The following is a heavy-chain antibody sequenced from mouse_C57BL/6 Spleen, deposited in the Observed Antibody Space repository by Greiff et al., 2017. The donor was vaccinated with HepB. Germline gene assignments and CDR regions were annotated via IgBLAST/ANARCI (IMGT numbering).Heavy chain of an antibody. D-gene: IGHD1-1*02. CDR1: GFTFSDYY. CDR3: ARVGSPHWYFDV. V-gene: IGHV5-16*01. Sequence: DVKLVESEGGLVQPGRSMKLSCTASGFTFSDYYMAWVRQVPEKGLEWVANINYDGSSTYYLDSLKSRFIISRDNAKNILYLQMSSLKSEDTATYYCARVGSPHWYFDVWGTGTTVTVSS. J-gene: IGHJ1*03. CDR2: INYDGSST.